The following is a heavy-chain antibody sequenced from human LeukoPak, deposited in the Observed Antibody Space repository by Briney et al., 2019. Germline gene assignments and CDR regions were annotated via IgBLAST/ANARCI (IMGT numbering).Heavy chain of an antibody. D-gene: IGHD2-8*02. CDR3: ARETVLVGMDV. CDR1: GGSFSGYY. J-gene: IGHJ6*02. V-gene: IGHV4-34*01. Sequence: PSETLSLTCAVYGGSFSGYYWSWIRQPPGKGLEWIGEINHSGSTNYNPSLKSRVSISMDPSKNQFSLQLNSVTVADTAVYYCARETVLVGMDVWGQGATVIVS. CDR2: INHSGST.